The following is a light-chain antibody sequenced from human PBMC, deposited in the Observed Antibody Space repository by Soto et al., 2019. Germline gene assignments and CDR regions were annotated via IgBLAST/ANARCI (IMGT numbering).Light chain of an antibody. CDR2: DAS. CDR3: QFYGDPSKT. CDR1: QTVSSNF. Sequence: EIVLTQSPGTLSLSPGERGTLSCRASQTVSSNFLAWYQQKPGQAPRLLIFDASTRATGIPDRFTGSGSGTDVTLTISRLEPEDFAVYYCQFYGDPSKTFGQGTKVDIK. V-gene: IGKV3-20*01. J-gene: IGKJ1*01.